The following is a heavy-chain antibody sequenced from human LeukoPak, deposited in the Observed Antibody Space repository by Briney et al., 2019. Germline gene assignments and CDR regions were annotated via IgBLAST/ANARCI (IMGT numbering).Heavy chain of an antibody. CDR2: IYPGDSDT. V-gene: IGHV5-51*01. J-gene: IGHJ4*02. CDR1: GYSFTSYW. D-gene: IGHD3-10*01. Sequence: GESLKIPCXGSGYSFTSYWIGWVRQMPGKGLKWMGIIYPGDSDTRYSPSFQGQVTISADKSISTAYPQWSSLKASDTAMYYCARSHITYGSGSYYSDWGQGTLVTVSS. CDR3: ARSHITYGSGSYYSD.